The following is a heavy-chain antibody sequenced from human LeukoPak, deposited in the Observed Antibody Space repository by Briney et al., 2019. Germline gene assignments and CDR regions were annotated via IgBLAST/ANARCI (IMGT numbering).Heavy chain of an antibody. J-gene: IGHJ3*02. CDR3: ARGSTVTTDVAFDI. CDR2: IIPILGIA. Sequence: GASVKISCKASGGTFSSYAISWVRQAPGQWLEWMGRIIPILGIANYAQKFQGRVTITADKSTSTVYMELSSLRSEDTAVYYCARGSTVTTDVAFDIWGQGTMVTVSS. D-gene: IGHD4-17*01. V-gene: IGHV1-69*04. CDR1: GGTFSSYA.